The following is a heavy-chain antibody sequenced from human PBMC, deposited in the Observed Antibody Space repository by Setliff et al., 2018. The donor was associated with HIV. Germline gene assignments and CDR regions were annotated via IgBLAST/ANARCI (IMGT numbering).Heavy chain of an antibody. CDR1: GGSISDSRYY. Sequence: SETLSLTCTVSGGSISDSRYYWGWIRQPPGKGLEWIGSISYSGSTYYNPSLKSRVTISVEPSKNQFSLKMSSVTAADTAVYYCATNSDTSGYPPPPFDYWGQGTLVTVSS. CDR3: ATNSDTSGYPPPPFDY. J-gene: IGHJ4*02. CDR2: ISYSGST. V-gene: IGHV4-39*01. D-gene: IGHD3-22*01.